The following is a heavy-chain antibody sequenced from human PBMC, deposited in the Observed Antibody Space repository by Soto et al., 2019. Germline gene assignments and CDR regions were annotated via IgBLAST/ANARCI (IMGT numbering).Heavy chain of an antibody. V-gene: IGHV4-59*08. J-gene: IGHJ4*02. D-gene: IGHD2-15*01. CDR2: IYYSGST. CDR1: GGSISSFY. Sequence: PSETLSLTCTVSGGSISSFYWNWLRQPPGKGLEWIGYIYYSGSTYYNPSLKSRVTISVDTSKNQFSLKLSSVTAADTAVYYCASYDCSGGSCYPFYWGQGTLVTVSS. CDR3: ASYDCSGGSCYPFY.